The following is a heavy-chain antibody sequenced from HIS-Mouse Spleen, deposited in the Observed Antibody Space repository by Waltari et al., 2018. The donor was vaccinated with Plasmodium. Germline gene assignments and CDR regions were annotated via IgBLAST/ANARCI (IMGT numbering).Heavy chain of an antibody. CDR1: GFTFSGYA. J-gene: IGHJ4*02. V-gene: IGHV3-30*04. CDR2: ISYYGSNK. D-gene: IGHD3-10*01. CDR3: ALSGH. Sequence: QVQLVESGGGVVQPGRSLRLSCAASGFTFSGYAMHWVRQAPGKGVVGVAVISYYGSNKYDADSVKGRFTISRDNSKNTLYLQMNSLRAEDTAVYYCALSGHWGQGTLVTVSS.